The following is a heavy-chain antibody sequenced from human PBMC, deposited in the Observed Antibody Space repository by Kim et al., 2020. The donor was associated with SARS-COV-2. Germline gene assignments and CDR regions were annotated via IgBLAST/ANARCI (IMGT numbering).Heavy chain of an antibody. CDR3: ASDIVVVPAAEYYYYYGMDV. CDR2: IIPILGIA. J-gene: IGHJ6*02. Sequence: SVKVSCKASGGTFSSYAISWVRQAPGQGLEWMGGIIPILGIANYAQKFQGRVTITADKSTSTAYMELSSLRSEDTAMFYCASDIVVVPAAEYYYYYGMDVWGQGTTVTVSS. D-gene: IGHD2-2*01. V-gene: IGHV1-69*10. CDR1: GGTFSSYA.